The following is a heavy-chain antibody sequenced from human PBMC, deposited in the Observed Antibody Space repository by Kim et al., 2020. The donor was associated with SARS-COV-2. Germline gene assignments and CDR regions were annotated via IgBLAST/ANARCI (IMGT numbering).Heavy chain of an antibody. Sequence: YTPSRKSRVPISVDTSKNQFSLKLRSVTAADTAVYYCARSDFSRTTPGDYWGQGTLVTISS. CDR3: ARSDFSRTTPGDY. V-gene: IGHV4-59*01. D-gene: IGHD2-15*01. J-gene: IGHJ4*02.